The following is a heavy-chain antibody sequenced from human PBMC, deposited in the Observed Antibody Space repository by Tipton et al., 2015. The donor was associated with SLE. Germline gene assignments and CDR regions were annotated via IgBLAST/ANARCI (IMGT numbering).Heavy chain of an antibody. Sequence: TLSLTCTVSGGSISSGDYYWNWIRQHPGEGLEWIGSISHSGGTYYNPSLKSRVTISVDTSKNQFSLELSSVTAADTVVYYCAKSSIAAPRVDYWGQGTLVTVSS. D-gene: IGHD6-6*01. CDR3: AKSSIAAPRVDY. CDR1: GGSISSGDYY. V-gene: IGHV4-30-2*03. CDR2: ISHSGGT. J-gene: IGHJ4*02.